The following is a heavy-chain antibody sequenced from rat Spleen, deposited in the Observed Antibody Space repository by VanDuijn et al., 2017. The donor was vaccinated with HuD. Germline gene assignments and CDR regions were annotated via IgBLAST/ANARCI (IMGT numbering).Heavy chain of an antibody. V-gene: IGHV5-25*01. CDR1: GFTFSDYY. D-gene: IGHD1-1*01. J-gene: IGHJ2*01. CDR3: ARFPIYYYSALFDY. Sequence: EVQLVESGGGLVQPGRSMKLSCAASGFTFSDYYMAWVRQAPTKGLEWVATISYDGLNTYYRDSVKGRFTISRDNAKSTLYLQMDSLRSEDTATYYCARFPIYYYSALFDYWGQGVTVTVSS. CDR2: ISYDGLNT.